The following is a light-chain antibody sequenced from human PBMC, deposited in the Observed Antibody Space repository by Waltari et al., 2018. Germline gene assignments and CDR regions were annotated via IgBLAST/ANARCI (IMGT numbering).Light chain of an antibody. V-gene: IGKV1-17*01. CDR3: LQHNTYPLT. J-gene: IGKJ4*01. CDR1: QGLRND. Sequence: DIQMTQSPSSLSASVGDRVTIACRASQGLRNDLGWFQQKPGHAPKRLIYAAFRLQTGVPSRFSGSGFGTEFTLTSSSLRPEDFAIYYCLQHNTYPLTFGGGTKVEV. CDR2: AAF.